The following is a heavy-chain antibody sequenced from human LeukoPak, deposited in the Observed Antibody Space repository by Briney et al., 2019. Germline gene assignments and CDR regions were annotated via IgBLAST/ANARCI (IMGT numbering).Heavy chain of an antibody. CDR3: ARVIQYSYYMDV. V-gene: IGHV6-1*01. CDR2: TYYRSKWYN. D-gene: IGHD2-21*01. Sequence: SQTLSLTCAISGDSVSSNSAAWNWIRQSPSRGLEWLGRTYYRSKWYNDYAVSVKSRITINPDTSKNQFSLQLSSVTAADTAVYYCARVIQYSYYMDVWGKGTTVTVSS. CDR1: GDSVSSNSAA. J-gene: IGHJ6*03.